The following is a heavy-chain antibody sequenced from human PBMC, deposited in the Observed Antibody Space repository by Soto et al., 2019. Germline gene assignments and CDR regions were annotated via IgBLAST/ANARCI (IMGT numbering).Heavy chain of an antibody. CDR2: ISGSGGST. D-gene: IGHD2-15*01. J-gene: IGHJ5*02. CDR1: GFTFSSYA. Sequence: GGSLRLSCAASGFTFSSYAMSWVRQAPGKGLEWVSAISGSGGSTYYADSVKGRFTISRDNSKNTLYLQMNSLRAEDTAVYYCAKDSRGPVAPPRWFDPWGQGTLVTVSS. CDR3: AKDSRGPVAPPRWFDP. V-gene: IGHV3-23*01.